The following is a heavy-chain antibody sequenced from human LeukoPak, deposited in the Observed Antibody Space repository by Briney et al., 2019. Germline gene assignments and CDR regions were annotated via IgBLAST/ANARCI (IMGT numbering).Heavy chain of an antibody. CDR1: GFTFSSYG. CDR3: AKRTSGVPSY. V-gene: IGHV3-30*18. Sequence: GGSLRLSCAASGFTFSSYGMHWVRQAPGKGLEWVAVISYDGSNKYYADSVKGRFTISRDNSKNTLYLQMNSLRAEDTAVYYCAKRTSGVPSYWGQGTLVTVSS. CDR2: ISYDGSNK. J-gene: IGHJ4*02.